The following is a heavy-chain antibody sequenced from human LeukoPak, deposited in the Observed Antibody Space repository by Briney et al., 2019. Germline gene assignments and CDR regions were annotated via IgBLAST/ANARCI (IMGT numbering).Heavy chain of an antibody. V-gene: IGHV3-74*01. J-gene: IGHJ5*02. CDR3: VRETDCTGGSCYLSHWFDP. CDR1: GFTFSSYW. CDR2: INSDGSST. D-gene: IGHD2-15*01. Sequence: GGSLRLSCAASGFTFSSYWMHWVRQAPGKGLVWVSRINSDGSSTSYVDSVKGRFTISRDNAKNTVNLQMNSLREEDTAVYYCVRETDCTGGSCYLSHWFDPWGQGTLVTVSS.